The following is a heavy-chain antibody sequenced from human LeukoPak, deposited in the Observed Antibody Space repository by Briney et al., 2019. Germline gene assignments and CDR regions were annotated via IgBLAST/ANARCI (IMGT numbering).Heavy chain of an antibody. Sequence: GRPLRLSCAASGFTFHHYAVHWVRQVPGKGLEWVSGISWNSAYIGYADSVKGRFTISRDNAKNSVYLQMNSLRAEDTALYYCAKDKAPLYSGYDWDLDFWGQGTMVTVSS. CDR3: AKDKAPLYSGYDWDLDF. CDR2: ISWNSAYI. J-gene: IGHJ4*02. V-gene: IGHV3-9*01. CDR1: GFTFHHYA. D-gene: IGHD5-12*01.